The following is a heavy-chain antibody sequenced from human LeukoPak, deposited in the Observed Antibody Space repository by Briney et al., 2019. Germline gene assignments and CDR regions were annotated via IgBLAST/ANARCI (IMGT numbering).Heavy chain of an antibody. J-gene: IGHJ4*02. CDR1: GLTFNNYA. CDR2: ITSDGRKK. V-gene: IGHV3-30*04. D-gene: IGHD3-10*01. CDR3: AREICRGVAPEY. Sequence: QPGGSLRLSCAASGLTFNNYAMYWVRQAPGKGLEWVEVITSDGRKKYYADSVKGRFTITRDTSRNTLDLEMDSLRVDDTAVYYCAREICRGVAPEYWGQGTLVTVST.